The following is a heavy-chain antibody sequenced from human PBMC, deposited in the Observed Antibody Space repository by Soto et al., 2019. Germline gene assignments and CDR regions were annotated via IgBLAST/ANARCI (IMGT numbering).Heavy chain of an antibody. CDR3: AREADIAVAGYYYYYGMDV. D-gene: IGHD6-19*01. CDR2: ISAYNGNT. J-gene: IGHJ6*02. CDR1: GYTFTSYG. V-gene: IGHV1-18*04. Sequence: ASVKVSCKASGYTFTSYGISWVRQAPGQGLEWMGWISAYNGNTNYAQKLQGRVTMTTDTSTSTAYTELRSLRSDDTAVYYCAREADIAVAGYYYYYGMDVWGQGTTVTVSS.